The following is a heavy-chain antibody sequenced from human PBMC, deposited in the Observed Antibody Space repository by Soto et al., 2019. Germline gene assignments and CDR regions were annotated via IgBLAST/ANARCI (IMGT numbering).Heavy chain of an antibody. D-gene: IGHD5-18*01. CDR3: ARGVRGGFVDTTMGPFDY. Sequence: QVQLVESGGGVVQPGRSLRLSCAASGFAFSNYGMHWVRQAPGKGLEWVAVIWYDGSNKYYADSVKGRFPISRDNSKNILDVWMNRRRAEDTAVYYCARGVRGGFVDTTMGPFDYWGQGTLVTVSS. V-gene: IGHV3-33*01. CDR1: GFAFSNYG. J-gene: IGHJ4*02. CDR2: IWYDGSNK.